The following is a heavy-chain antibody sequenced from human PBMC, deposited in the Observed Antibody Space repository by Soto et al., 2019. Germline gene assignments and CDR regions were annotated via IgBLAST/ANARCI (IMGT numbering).Heavy chain of an antibody. J-gene: IGHJ6*01. Sequence: ASVKVSCKASGYTFTSYYMHWVRQAPGQGLEWMGIINPNGGSTSYAQKFQGRVTMTRDTSTSTVYMELSSLRSEDTAVYYCARNQREYGDYSPRLFGDYYYYYGFDVYREGPTVTAS. CDR3: ARNQREYGDYSPRLFGDYYYYYGFDV. CDR2: INPNGGST. V-gene: IGHV1-46*01. CDR1: GYTFTSYY. D-gene: IGHD4-17*01.